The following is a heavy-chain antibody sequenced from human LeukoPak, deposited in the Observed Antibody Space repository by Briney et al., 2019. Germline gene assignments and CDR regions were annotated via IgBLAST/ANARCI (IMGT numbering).Heavy chain of an antibody. CDR2: INPDGGGK. V-gene: IGHV3-7*01. Sequence: GGSLRLSCEASGFTLSTYWMNWVRQVPGKGLDWVANINPDGGGKRYVDSVKGRFTIARDNADNSLSLQMNSLRAEDTAVYYCASWGAGGNSWGQGTLVTVSS. CDR3: ASWGAGGNS. CDR1: GFTLSTYW. J-gene: IGHJ4*02. D-gene: IGHD3-16*01.